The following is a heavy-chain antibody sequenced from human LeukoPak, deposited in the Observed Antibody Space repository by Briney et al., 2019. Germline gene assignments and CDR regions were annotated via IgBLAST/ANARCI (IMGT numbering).Heavy chain of an antibody. Sequence: SETLSLTCAVYGGFFSGYYWSWIRQPPGKGLEWIGEINHSGSTNYNPSLKGLVTISVDTSKNQFSLKLSSVTAADTAVYYCARGVIPPYYMDVWGKGTTVTVSS. J-gene: IGHJ6*03. V-gene: IGHV4-34*01. D-gene: IGHD3-16*02. CDR1: GGFFSGYY. CDR3: ARGVIPPYYMDV. CDR2: INHSGST.